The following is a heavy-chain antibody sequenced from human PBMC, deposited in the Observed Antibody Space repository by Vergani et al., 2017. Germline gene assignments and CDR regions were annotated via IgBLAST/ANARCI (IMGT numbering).Heavy chain of an antibody. CDR3: AKEAMIVVVLDY. CDR2: ISGSGGST. D-gene: IGHD3-22*01. J-gene: IGHJ4*02. CDR1: GFTFSSYA. V-gene: IGHV3-23*01. Sequence: EVQMLETGGGLVQPGGSLRLSCAASGFTFSSYAMSWVRQAPGEGLEWVSAISGSGGSTYYADSVKGRFTISRDNSKNTLYLQMNSLRAEDTAVYYCAKEAMIVVVLDYWGQGTLVTVSS.